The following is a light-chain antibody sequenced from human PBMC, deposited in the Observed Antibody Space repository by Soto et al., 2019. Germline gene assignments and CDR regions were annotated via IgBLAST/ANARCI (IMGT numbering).Light chain of an antibody. CDR3: QQYNSWPWT. CDR2: GAS. V-gene: IGKV3-15*01. CDR1: RSVGTN. Sequence: DMVMTQSPATLSVSPGERATLSCRASRSVGTNLAWYQQTPGQAPRLLIYGASSRATGLPPRFSGSGSGTEFTLTISSLQSEDVAVYYCQQYNSWPWTFGQGTKVEMK. J-gene: IGKJ1*01.